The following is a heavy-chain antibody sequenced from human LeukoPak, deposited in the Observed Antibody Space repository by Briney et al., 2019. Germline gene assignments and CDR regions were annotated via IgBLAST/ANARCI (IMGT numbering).Heavy chain of an antibody. J-gene: IGHJ4*02. V-gene: IGHV1-2*02. Sequence: ASVKVSCKASGYTFTGYYMHWVRQAPGQGLEWMGWINPNSGGTNYAQKFQGRVTMTRDTSISTAYMELSSLRSEDTAVYYCAREGVRTMVRGVVDYWGQGTLVTVSS. D-gene: IGHD3-10*01. CDR3: AREGVRTMVRGVVDY. CDR1: GYTFTGYY. CDR2: INPNSGGT.